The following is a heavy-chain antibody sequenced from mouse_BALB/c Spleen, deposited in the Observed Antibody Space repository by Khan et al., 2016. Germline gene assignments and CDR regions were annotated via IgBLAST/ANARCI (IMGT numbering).Heavy chain of an antibody. CDR2: ISNGGART. Sequence: EVELVESGGGLVQPGGSLKLSCATSGFTFSDSYMYWVRQTPEKRLEWVSYISNGGARTYYPDTVKGRFTISRDNAKNTLYLQMSRLNSEDTAMYYCARHGNFGRSGFPNGGQGTLVTVSA. CDR3: ARHGNFGRSGFPN. J-gene: IGHJ3*01. V-gene: IGHV5-12*02. D-gene: IGHD1-1*01. CDR1: GFTFSDSY.